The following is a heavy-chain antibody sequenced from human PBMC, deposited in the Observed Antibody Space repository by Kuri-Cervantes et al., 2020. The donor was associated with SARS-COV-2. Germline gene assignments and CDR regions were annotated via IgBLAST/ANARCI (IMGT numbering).Heavy chain of an antibody. CDR3: ARGWSGYSLYYFDY. V-gene: IGHV1-18*01. CDR1: GYTFTSYG. CDR2: ISAYNGNT. J-gene: IGHJ4*02. D-gene: IGHD3-3*01. Sequence: ASVKVSCNASGYTFTSYGISWVRQAPGQGLEWMGWISAYNGNTNYAQKLQGRVTMTTDTSTSTAYMELRSLRSDDTAVYYCARGWSGYSLYYFDYWGQGTLVTVSS.